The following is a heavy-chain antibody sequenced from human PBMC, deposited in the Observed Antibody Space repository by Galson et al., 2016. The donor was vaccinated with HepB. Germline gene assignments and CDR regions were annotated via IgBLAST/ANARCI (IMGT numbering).Heavy chain of an antibody. D-gene: IGHD3-3*01. Sequence: SLRLAGAASGFTCSSYSMNWVRQAPGKGLEWVSYISSSSSYIYYADSVKGRFTISRDDAKNSLYLQMNSLRAEDTAVYYCASQSLWSGPANYYYGMDVWGQGTTVTVSS. V-gene: IGHV3-21*01. CDR2: ISSSSSYI. CDR1: GFTCSSYS. CDR3: ASQSLWSGPANYYYGMDV. J-gene: IGHJ6*02.